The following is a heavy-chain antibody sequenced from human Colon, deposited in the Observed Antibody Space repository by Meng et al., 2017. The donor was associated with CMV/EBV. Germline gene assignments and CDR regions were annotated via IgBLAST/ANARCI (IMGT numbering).Heavy chain of an antibody. V-gene: IGHV3-74*01. CDR3: ASTKYSGSYFEF. CDR2: VNSDGNNT. D-gene: IGHD1-26*01. CDR1: GFTFNSYW. Sequence: ETLSLTCGTSGFTFNSYWMHWVRQAPGKGLVWVSRVNSDGNNTSYADSVKGRFTISRDNAKNTLYLQMNSLRAEDTAVYYCASTKYSGSYFEFWGQGTLVTVSS. J-gene: IGHJ4*02.